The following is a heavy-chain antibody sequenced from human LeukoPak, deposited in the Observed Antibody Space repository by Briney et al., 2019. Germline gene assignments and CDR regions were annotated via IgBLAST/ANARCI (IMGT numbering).Heavy chain of an antibody. Sequence: SETLSLTCAVYGGSFSGYYWSWIRQPPGKGLEWIGEINHSGSTNYNPSLKSRVTISVDTSKNQFSLKLSSVTAADTAVCYCARRPRRLLDYWGQGTLVTVSS. CDR1: GGSFSGYY. CDR3: ARRPRRLLDY. V-gene: IGHV4-34*01. CDR2: INHSGST. J-gene: IGHJ4*02. D-gene: IGHD3-3*01.